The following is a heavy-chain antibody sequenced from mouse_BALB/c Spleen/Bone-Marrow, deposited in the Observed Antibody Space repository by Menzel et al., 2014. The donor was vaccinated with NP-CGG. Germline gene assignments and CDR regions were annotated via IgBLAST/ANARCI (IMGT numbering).Heavy chain of an antibody. D-gene: IGHD2-14*01. V-gene: IGHV14-3*02. CDR2: TDPANGNT. Sequence: VQLKESGAELVKPGASVKLSCTASGFNIKDTYLHWVKQRPEQGLEWIGRTDPANGNTKYDPKFQGKATITADTSSNTAYLQLSSLTSEDTAVYYCASYRYAWYFDVWGAGTTVTVSS. CDR3: ASYRYAWYFDV. CDR1: GFNIKDTY. J-gene: IGHJ1*01.